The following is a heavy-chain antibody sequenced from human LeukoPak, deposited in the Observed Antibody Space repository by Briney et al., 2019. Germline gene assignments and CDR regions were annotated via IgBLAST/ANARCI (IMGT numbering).Heavy chain of an antibody. J-gene: IGHJ4*02. CDR3: VRGCSSTSCYPFDC. CDR2: ISGSGGST. V-gene: IGHV3-23*01. CDR1: GFTFSSYD. D-gene: IGHD2-2*01. Sequence: GGSLRLSCAASGFTFSSYDMSWVRQAPGKGLEWVSAISGSGGSTYYADSVKGRFTISRDNARNTLYMQMNSLRAEDTAVYYCVRGCSSTSCYPFDCWGQGTLVTVSS.